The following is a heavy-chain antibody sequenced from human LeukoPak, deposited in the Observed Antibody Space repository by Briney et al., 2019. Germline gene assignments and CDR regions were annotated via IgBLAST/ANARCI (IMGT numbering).Heavy chain of an antibody. V-gene: IGHV4-39*07. Sequence: PSETLSLTCTVSGGSISSSSYYWGWIRQPPGKGLEWIGSIYYSGSTYYNPSFKSRVTISVDTSKNQFSLKLSSVTAADTAVYYCARAVGIAAAGSWLNWFDPWGQGTLVTVSS. CDR2: IYYSGST. CDR1: GGSISSSSYY. J-gene: IGHJ5*02. D-gene: IGHD6-13*01. CDR3: ARAVGIAAAGSWLNWFDP.